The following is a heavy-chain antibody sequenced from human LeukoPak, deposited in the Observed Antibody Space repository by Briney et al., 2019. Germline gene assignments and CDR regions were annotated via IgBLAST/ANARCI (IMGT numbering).Heavy chain of an antibody. CDR2: ISPSGGAI. D-gene: IGHD1-26*01. J-gene: IGHJ4*02. CDR1: GFTFSDYY. CDR3: ARGLFVAGSFFDS. V-gene: IGHV3-11*04. Sequence: GGSLRLSCAASGFTFSDYYMSWIRHAPGKGLEWLSFISPSGGAIYYADSVKGRFTISRDNAKNSLYLQMNSLKAEDTAVYYCARGLFVAGSFFDSWGQGTLVTVSS.